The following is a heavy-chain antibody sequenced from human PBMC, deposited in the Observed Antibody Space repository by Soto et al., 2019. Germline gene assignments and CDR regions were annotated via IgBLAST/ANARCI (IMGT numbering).Heavy chain of an antibody. CDR3: IRKASDFWSGKPQYYMDV. J-gene: IGHJ6*03. Sequence: EVQLVESGGGLVQPGGSLKLSCAASGFTFSGSAMHWVRQASGKGLEWVGRIRSKGNNYATAYGASLKGRFTISRDDSKNTAYLQMNSLNTEDTAVYYCIRKASDFWSGKPQYYMDVWGKGTTVTVSS. CDR1: GFTFSGSA. CDR2: IRSKGNNYAT. D-gene: IGHD3-3*01. V-gene: IGHV3-73*01.